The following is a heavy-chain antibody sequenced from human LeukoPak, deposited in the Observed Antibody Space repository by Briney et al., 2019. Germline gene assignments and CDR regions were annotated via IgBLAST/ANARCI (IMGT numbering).Heavy chain of an antibody. V-gene: IGHV4-39*07. D-gene: IGHD6-19*01. CDR1: GGSISSSSYY. Sequence: PSETLSLTCTVSGGSISSSSYYWGWIRQPPGKGLEWIGSIYYSGSTYYNPSLKSRVTISVDTSKNQFSLKLSSVTAADTAVYYCARDLRYSSGCYRYYFDYWGQGTLVTVSS. J-gene: IGHJ4*02. CDR3: ARDLRYSSGCYRYYFDY. CDR2: IYYSGST.